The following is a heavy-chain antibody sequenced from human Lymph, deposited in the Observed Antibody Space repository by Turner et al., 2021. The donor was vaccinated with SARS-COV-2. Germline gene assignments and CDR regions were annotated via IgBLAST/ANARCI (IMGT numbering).Heavy chain of an antibody. Sequence: QVQLVQSGAEVKKPGASVKVSCKASGYAFTSYRMYWVRQAPGQSLEWMGWINAGNGNTKYSQKFQGRVTITRDTSASTAYMELSSLRSEDTAVYYCARGKSPLLRYLEWLLSLDYWGLGTLVTVSS. CDR1: GYAFTSYR. D-gene: IGHD3-3*01. CDR2: INAGNGNT. J-gene: IGHJ4*02. CDR3: ARGKSPLLRYLEWLLSLDY. V-gene: IGHV1-3*01.